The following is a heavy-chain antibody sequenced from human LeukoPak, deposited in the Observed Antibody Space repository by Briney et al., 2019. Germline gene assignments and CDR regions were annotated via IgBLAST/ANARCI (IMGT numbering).Heavy chain of an antibody. CDR2: SYSVGAT. CDR3: ARMLISSGYYVDY. D-gene: IGHD3-3*01. V-gene: IGHV3-53*01. J-gene: IGHJ4*02. CDR1: GFHVSSNY. Sequence: RGGSLRPPCPASGFHVSSNYMSWVRQAPAQGRGWGAVSYSVGATYYADSLPGRFTISRDESRNTLYLQMTSLRDEDTAVYYCARMLISSGYYVDYWGQGTLVTVSS.